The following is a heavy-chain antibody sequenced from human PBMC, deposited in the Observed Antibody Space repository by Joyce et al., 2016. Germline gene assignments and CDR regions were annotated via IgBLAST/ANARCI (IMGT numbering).Heavy chain of an antibody. D-gene: IGHD2-21*01. CDR3: ARRLYWGANCHTPFNF. CDR1: GYSFINYW. V-gene: IGHV5-51*01. Sequence: EVQLVQSGAEVKKPGESLRISCKASGYSFINYWIAWVRQKPGKGLEWMGVIYPGDSETRYSPSFQGKVTFSADRSVSTAYLQWSSLKASDTAIYYCARRLYWGANCHTPFNFWGQGTQITVSS. J-gene: IGHJ4*02. CDR2: IYPGDSET.